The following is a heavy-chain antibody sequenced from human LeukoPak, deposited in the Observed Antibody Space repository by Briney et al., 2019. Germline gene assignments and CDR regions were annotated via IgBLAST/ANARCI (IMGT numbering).Heavy chain of an antibody. V-gene: IGHV1-2*02. CDR1: GYTFTDYY. CDR3: ARESIYYYGSGSYSKTFDY. J-gene: IGHJ4*02. Sequence: GSLKVSCKASGYTFTDYYMHWVRQAPGQGLEWMGWIISNSGGTYYAQQFQGRVTMTRDTSISTAYMELSRLTSDDTAVYYCARESIYYYGSGSYSKTFDYWGQGTLVT. D-gene: IGHD3-10*01. CDR2: IISNSGGT.